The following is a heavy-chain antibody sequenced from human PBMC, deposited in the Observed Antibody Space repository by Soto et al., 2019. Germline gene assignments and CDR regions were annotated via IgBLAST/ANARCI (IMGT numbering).Heavy chain of an antibody. D-gene: IGHD3-10*01. CDR3: TVWGSGNDFGAA. V-gene: IGHV3-72*01. CDR1: GFTFSDHY. Sequence: EVQLVESRGGLVQPGGSLRLSCAASGFTFSDHYMDWVRQAPGKGLEWVGRSKNKADSYTTEYAASVKGRFTISRDGSKNSLFLQMNSLKTEDTAVYYCTVWGSGNDFGAAWGQGIPVTVSS. J-gene: IGHJ4*02. CDR2: SKNKADSYTT.